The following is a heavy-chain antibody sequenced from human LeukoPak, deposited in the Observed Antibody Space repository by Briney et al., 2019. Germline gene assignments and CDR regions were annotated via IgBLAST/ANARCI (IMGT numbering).Heavy chain of an antibody. CDR3: ARRDIATGIDF. J-gene: IGHJ4*02. CDR2: ISHSGTA. CDR1: GGSISSHY. V-gene: IGHV4-59*11. Sequence: SETLPLTCTVSGGSISSHYWSWIRQPPVKGLEFIGYISHSGTAGYNPSHKSRVTISIDTPKNQFSLKLSSVSAADTAVYYCARRDIATGIDFWGQGILVTVSS. D-gene: IGHD3-9*01.